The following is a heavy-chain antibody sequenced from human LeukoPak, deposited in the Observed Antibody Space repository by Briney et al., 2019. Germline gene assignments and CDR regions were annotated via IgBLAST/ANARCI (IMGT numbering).Heavy chain of an antibody. CDR3: AKWALDGWFDP. Sequence: QPGRSLRLSCAASGFTFDDYAMHWVRQAPGKGLEWVSGISWNSGSIGYADSVKGRFTISRDNAKNSLYLQMNSLRAEDTALYYCAKWALDGWFDPWGQGTLVTVSP. J-gene: IGHJ5*02. V-gene: IGHV3-9*01. CDR2: ISWNSGSI. D-gene: IGHD5-24*01. CDR1: GFTFDDYA.